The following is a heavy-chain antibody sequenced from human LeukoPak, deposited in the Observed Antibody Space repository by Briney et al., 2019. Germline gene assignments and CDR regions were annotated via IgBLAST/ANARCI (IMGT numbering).Heavy chain of an antibody. Sequence: ASVKVSCKASGYTFTSYDINWVRQAPGQGLEWMGVKFSHDGSTSNTQKFQGRITMTRDTSTSTVYMELSSLRSEDTAVYYCARDSGNFHYDMDVWGQGTTVTVSS. D-gene: IGHD3-10*01. V-gene: IGHV1-46*01. CDR1: GYTFTSYD. CDR2: KFSHDGST. CDR3: ARDSGNFHYDMDV. J-gene: IGHJ6*02.